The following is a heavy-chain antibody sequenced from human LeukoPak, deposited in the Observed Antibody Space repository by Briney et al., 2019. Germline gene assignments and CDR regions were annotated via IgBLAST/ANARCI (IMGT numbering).Heavy chain of an antibody. J-gene: IGHJ6*02. CDR1: GFTFSSND. CDR2: ISYDGSNK. CDR3: AKDSDHPSFIPSDGMEV. D-gene: IGHD3-16*01. V-gene: IGHV3-30*18. Sequence: GGSLRLYCAASGFTFSSNDMHWVRQAPGNGVEWVAVISYDGSNKYYADSVKGRLTISRDNSKNTLYLQMNSLRAEDTAVYYCAKDSDHPSFIPSDGMEVWGQGTTVTVSS.